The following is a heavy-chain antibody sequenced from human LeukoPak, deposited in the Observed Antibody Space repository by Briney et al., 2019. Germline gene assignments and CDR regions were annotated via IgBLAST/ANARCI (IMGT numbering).Heavy chain of an antibody. D-gene: IGHD3-10*01. V-gene: IGHV4-30-4*01. CDR2: ISYSGNT. CDR1: GGSISSGDYY. Sequence: SETLSLTCTVSGGSISSGDYYWNWIRQPPGKGLEWIGYISYSGNTYYNPSLKSRVTISPDTSKNQFSLKLSSVSATDTAVYFCARVPIIRGVLDYWGQGTLVTV. CDR3: ARVPIIRGVLDY. J-gene: IGHJ4*02.